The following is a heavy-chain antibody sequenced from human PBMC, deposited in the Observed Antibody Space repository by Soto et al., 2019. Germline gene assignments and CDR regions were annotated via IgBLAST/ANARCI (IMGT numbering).Heavy chain of an antibody. CDR1: EYTFTGRT. Sequence: QVELVQSGAEVKKPGASVKVSCKGSEYTFTGRTVHWVRQAPGQRPEWMGCINVGKGDTKYSHNARGRVTITRATSATTAYMELSSLISEDTATNYSPTSRYTSYDPTFDYWDQATLVTVSS. V-gene: IGHV1-3*01. D-gene: IGHD2-2*02. J-gene: IGHJ4*02. CDR2: INVGKGDT. CDR3: PTSRYTSYDPTFDY.